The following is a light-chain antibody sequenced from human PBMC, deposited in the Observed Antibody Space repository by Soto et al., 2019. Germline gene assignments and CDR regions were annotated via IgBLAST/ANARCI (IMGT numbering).Light chain of an antibody. V-gene: IGLV2-14*01. CDR2: EVS. CDR3: SSYTSSSTRV. Sequence: QSALTQPASVSGSPGQSITISCTGTSSDVGGYNYVSWYQQHPGKAPKLMIYEVSNRPLGVSNRFSGSKSGNTASLTISGLHAEDEADYYCSSYTSSSTRVFGGGTKLTVL. J-gene: IGLJ3*02. CDR1: SSDVGGYNY.